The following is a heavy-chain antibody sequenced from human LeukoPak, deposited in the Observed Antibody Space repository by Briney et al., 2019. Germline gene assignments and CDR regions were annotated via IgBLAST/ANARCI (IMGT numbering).Heavy chain of an antibody. D-gene: IGHD6-19*01. Sequence: RTGGSLRLSRAASGFTFRSYEMIWVRQAPGKGLEWVSYISSSGSTIYYADSVKGRFTISRDNAKNSLYLQMNSLRAEDTAVYYCARETVAGTFYNGMDVWGQGTTVTVSS. J-gene: IGHJ6*02. CDR2: ISSSGSTI. CDR1: GFTFRSYE. V-gene: IGHV3-48*03. CDR3: ARETVAGTFYNGMDV.